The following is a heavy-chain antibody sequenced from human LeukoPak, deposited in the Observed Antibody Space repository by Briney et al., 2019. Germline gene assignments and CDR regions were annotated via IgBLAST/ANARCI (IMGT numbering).Heavy chain of an antibody. V-gene: IGHV1-2*02. D-gene: IGHD3-3*01. Sequence: ASVKVSCKASGYTFTDYYFHWVRQAPGQGLEWMGWINPDSGGKGYADKFKGRVTLTRDRTISTVYMEMTSLRSDDTAIYYCVRDRNDFWSGFLYWGQGTLVTVSS. CDR2: INPDSGGK. J-gene: IGHJ4*02. CDR1: GYTFTDYY. CDR3: VRDRNDFWSGFLY.